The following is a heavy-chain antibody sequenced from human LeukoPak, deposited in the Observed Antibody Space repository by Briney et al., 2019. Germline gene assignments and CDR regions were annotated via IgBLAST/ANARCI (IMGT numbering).Heavy chain of an antibody. CDR3: ARASEHYYDSSGALDY. Sequence: SETLSLTCAVYGGSFSGYYWSWIRQPPGKGLEWIGEINHSGSTNYNPSLKSRVTISVDTSKNQFSLKLSSVTAADTAVYYCARASEHYYDSSGALDYWGQGTLVTVSS. J-gene: IGHJ4*02. CDR2: INHSGST. V-gene: IGHV4-34*01. CDR1: GGSFSGYY. D-gene: IGHD3-22*01.